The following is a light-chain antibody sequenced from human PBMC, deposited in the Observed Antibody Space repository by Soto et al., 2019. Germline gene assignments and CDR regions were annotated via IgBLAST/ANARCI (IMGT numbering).Light chain of an antibody. Sequence: QAVVTQPPSVSGAPGQRVTISCTGSSSNIVAGYDVHWYQQRPGTAPKLLIYANSNRPSGVPDRFSGSNSGTSASLAITGLQAEDEADYYCQSYDSSLSGVVFGGGTKLTVL. CDR3: QSYDSSLSGVV. CDR2: ANS. J-gene: IGLJ2*01. V-gene: IGLV1-40*01. CDR1: SSNIVAGYD.